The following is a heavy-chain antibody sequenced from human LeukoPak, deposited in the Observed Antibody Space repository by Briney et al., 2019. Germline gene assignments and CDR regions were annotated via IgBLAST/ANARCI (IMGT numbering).Heavy chain of an antibody. CDR1: GYTFTGYY. V-gene: IGHV1-2*02. J-gene: IGHJ4*02. CDR2: INPNSGGT. CDR3: ARGPQTYCSSTSCPYYFDY. D-gene: IGHD2-2*01. Sequence: ASVKVSCKASGYTFTGYYMHWVRQAPGQGLEWMGWINPNSGGTNYAQKFQGRVTMTRDTSISTAYMELSRLRSDDTAVYYSARGPQTYCSSTSCPYYFDYWGQGTLVTVSS.